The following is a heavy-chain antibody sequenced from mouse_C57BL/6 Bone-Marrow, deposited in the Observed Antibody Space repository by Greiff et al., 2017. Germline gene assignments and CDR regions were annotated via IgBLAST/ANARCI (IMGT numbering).Heavy chain of an antibody. J-gene: IGHJ2*01. Sequence: QVQLQQSGAELVKPGASVKMSCKASGYTFTSYWITWVKQRPGQGLEWIGDIYPGSGSTNYNEKFKSKATLTVDTSSSTAYMQLSSLTSEDSAVYYDASSTMVTTTEYYFDYWGQGTTLTVSS. V-gene: IGHV1-55*01. D-gene: IGHD2-2*01. CDR2: IYPGSGST. CDR3: ASSTMVTTTEYYFDY. CDR1: GYTFTSYW.